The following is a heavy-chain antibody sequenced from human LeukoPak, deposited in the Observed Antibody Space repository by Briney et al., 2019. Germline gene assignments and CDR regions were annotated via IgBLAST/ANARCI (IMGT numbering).Heavy chain of an antibody. CDR1: GYSFTSYW. J-gene: IGHJ4*02. Sequence: GESLKISCKGSGYSFTSYWISWVRQVPGKGLEWMGRIDPSDSYTNYSPSFQGHVTISADKSISTAYLQWSSLKASDTAMYYCARLTDCSGGSCYSIPVDNLDYWGQGTLVTVSS. CDR3: ARLTDCSGGSCYSIPVDNLDY. D-gene: IGHD2-15*01. V-gene: IGHV5-10-1*01. CDR2: IDPSDSYT.